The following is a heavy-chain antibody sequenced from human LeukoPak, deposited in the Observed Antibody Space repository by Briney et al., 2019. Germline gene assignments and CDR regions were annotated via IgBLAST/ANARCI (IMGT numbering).Heavy chain of an antibody. D-gene: IGHD6-13*01. CDR3: ARGGYGSTWYGLDV. J-gene: IGHJ6*02. V-gene: IGHV1-2*02. Sequence: ASVKVSCKASGYTFTSYGISWVRQAPGQGLEWMGWISGNNGGADYAQKFQGRVTMTRDTSISTAYMELSRLRSDDTAVYYCARGGYGSTWYGLDVWGQGTTVTVSS. CDR2: ISGNNGGA. CDR1: GYTFTSYG.